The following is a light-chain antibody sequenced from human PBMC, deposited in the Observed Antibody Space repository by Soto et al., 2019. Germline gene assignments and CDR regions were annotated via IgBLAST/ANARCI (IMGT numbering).Light chain of an antibody. V-gene: IGLV2-8*01. CDR3: QSYAGSNTYV. CDR2: EVV. J-gene: IGLJ1*01. Sequence: QSVLTQPPSASGSPGQSVTISCTGTKNDIGVYDFVSWYQHHPGKSPRLIIYEVVQRPSGVPDRFSGSKSGNTASLTVSGLQAAVGADDFCQSYAGSNTYVFGSGTKLTVL. CDR1: KNDIGVYDF.